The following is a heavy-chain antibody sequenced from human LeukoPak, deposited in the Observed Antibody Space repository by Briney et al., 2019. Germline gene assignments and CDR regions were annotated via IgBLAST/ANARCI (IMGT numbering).Heavy chain of an antibody. CDR1: GFTFSSYA. CDR2: ISSSGGST. V-gene: IGHV3-23*01. D-gene: IGHD1-26*01. Sequence: GGSLRLSCAASGFTFSSYAMTWVRQAPGKGLEWVSAISSSGGSTYCADSVKGRFTISRDNSKNTLYLQMNSLRAEDTAVYYCAKRWSWIDYWGQGTLVTVSS. CDR3: AKRWSWIDY. J-gene: IGHJ4*02.